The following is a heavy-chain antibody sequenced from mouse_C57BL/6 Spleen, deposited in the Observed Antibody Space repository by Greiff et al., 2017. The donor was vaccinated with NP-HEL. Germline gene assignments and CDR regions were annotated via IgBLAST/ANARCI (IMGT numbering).Heavy chain of an antibody. J-gene: IGHJ3*01. V-gene: IGHV5-17*01. Sequence: EVQGVESGGGLVKPGGSLKLSCAASGFTFSDYGMHWVRQSPEKGLEWVAYISSGSSTIYYADTVKGRFTISRDNAKNTLFLQMTSLRSEDTAMYYCARPIFTTAFAYWGQGTLVTVSA. CDR3: ARPIFTTAFAY. CDR2: ISSGSSTI. D-gene: IGHD1-2*01. CDR1: GFTFSDYG.